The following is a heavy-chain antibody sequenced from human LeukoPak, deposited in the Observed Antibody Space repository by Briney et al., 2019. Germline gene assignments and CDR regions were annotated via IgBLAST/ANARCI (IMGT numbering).Heavy chain of an antibody. J-gene: IGHJ4*02. CDR1: GYSFTSYL. CDR2: IYPGDSET. D-gene: IGHD6-19*01. CDR3: ASGLGGIAVADTIFYD. V-gene: IGHV5-51*01. Sequence: GESLKISWKCSGYSFTSYLIGWVRQMPGKGLGWMGIIYPGDSETRYSPSSQGQVTISADKSISTAYPQWSSLKSSDTAMYYCASGLGGIAVADTIFYDWGQGTLVTASS.